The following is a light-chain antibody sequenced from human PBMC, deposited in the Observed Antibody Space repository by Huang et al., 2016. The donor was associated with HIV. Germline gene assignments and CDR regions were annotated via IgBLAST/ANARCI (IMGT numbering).Light chain of an antibody. CDR3: HQYNNWLLS. V-gene: IGKV3-15*01. CDR2: GSS. Sequence: IVMTQSPATLSVSPGERVTRSCRANRSVSTNLAWYQQRPGQAPRLLIYGSSTRAPGVPARFSGSGSGTDVSLTINSLQSEDFALYYCHQYNNWLLSFGGGTRVDI. J-gene: IGKJ4*01. CDR1: RSVSTN.